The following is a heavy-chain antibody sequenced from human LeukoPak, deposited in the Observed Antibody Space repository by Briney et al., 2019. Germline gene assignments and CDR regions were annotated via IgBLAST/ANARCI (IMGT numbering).Heavy chain of an antibody. V-gene: IGHV1-18*01. Sequence: GASVKVSCKASGYTFTSYGISWVRQAPGQGLEWMGWISAYNGNTNYAQKLQGRVTMTTDTSTSTAYMEPRSLRSDDTAVYYCARDSRYYDSSGHHIDYWGQGTLVTVSS. D-gene: IGHD3-22*01. CDR2: ISAYNGNT. J-gene: IGHJ4*02. CDR1: GYTFTSYG. CDR3: ARDSRYYDSSGHHIDY.